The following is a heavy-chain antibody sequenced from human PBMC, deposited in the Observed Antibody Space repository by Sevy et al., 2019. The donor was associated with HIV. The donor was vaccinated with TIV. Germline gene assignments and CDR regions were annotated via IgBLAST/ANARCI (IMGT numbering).Heavy chain of an antibody. CDR2: INEDGTEK. V-gene: IGHV3-7*01. Sequence: GGSLRLSCAASGFTFSTYWMSWFRQAPGKGLEWVANINEDGTEKFYVDSVKGRFTMSRDNAKNSLYLQMNSLRAEDPAVYYCARDNATVSRRGLRYYYYGTDVWGQGTTVTVSS. D-gene: IGHD2-2*01. CDR1: GFTFSTYW. J-gene: IGHJ6*02. CDR3: ARDNATVSRRGLRYYYYGTDV.